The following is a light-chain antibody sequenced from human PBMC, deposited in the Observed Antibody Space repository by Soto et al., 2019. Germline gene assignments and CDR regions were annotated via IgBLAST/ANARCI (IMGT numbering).Light chain of an antibody. Sequence: QSVLTQPASVSGSPGQLITISCTGTSSDVGGYTYVSWYQQHPGRAPKLMIYDVSNRPSGISNRFSGSKSGNTASLTISGLQAEDEADYYCSSYTTRSTLVVFGGGTKVTVL. CDR3: SSYTTRSTLVV. V-gene: IGLV2-14*01. CDR1: SSDVGGYTY. J-gene: IGLJ2*01. CDR2: DVS.